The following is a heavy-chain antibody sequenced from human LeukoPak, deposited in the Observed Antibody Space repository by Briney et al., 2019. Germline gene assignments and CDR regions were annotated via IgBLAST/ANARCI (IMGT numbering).Heavy chain of an antibody. Sequence: PSGTLSLACAVSGGSISSSNWGSWVRQPRGKGLEWIGEIYHSGSTNYNPSLKSRVTISVDTSKNQFSLKLSSVTAADTAVYYCARGFTGGDYPLIDYWGQGTLVTVSS. CDR3: ARGFTGGDYPLIDY. D-gene: IGHD4-17*01. J-gene: IGHJ4*02. CDR1: GGSISSSNW. CDR2: IYHSGST. V-gene: IGHV4-4*02.